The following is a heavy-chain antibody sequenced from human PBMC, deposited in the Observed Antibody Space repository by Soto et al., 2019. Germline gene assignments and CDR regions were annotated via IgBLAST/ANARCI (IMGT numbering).Heavy chain of an antibody. CDR1: GFTFSSYS. J-gene: IGHJ6*03. Sequence: EVQLVESGGGLVQPGGSLRLSCAASGFTFSSYSMNWVRQAPGKGLEWVSYISSSSSTIYYADSVKGRFTISRDNAKNALYRQMNSLRAEDTAVYYCARDRYYYYYMDVWGKGTTVTVSS. V-gene: IGHV3-48*01. CDR3: ARDRYYYYYMDV. CDR2: ISSSSSTI.